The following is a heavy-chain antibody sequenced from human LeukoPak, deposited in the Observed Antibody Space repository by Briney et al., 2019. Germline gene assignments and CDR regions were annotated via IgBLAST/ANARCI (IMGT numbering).Heavy chain of an antibody. V-gene: IGHV3-74*01. D-gene: IGHD6-19*01. CDR1: GFTFSSYW. CDR2: INSDGSST. CDR3: ARDMSSGWPDAFDI. J-gene: IGHJ3*02. Sequence: GGSLRLSCAASGFTFSSYWMHWVRHAPGKGPVWVSRINSDGSSTSYADSVKGRFTISRDNAKNSLYLQMNSLRAEDTAVYYCARDMSSGWPDAFDIWGQGTMVTVSS.